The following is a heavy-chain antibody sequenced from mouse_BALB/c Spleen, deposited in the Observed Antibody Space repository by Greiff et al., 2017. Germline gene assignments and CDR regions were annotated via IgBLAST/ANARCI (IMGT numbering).Heavy chain of an antibody. Sequence: EVKLLESGPGLVKPSQSLSLTCTVTGYSITSDYAWNWIRQFPGNKLEWMGYISYSGSTSYNPSLKSRISITRDTSKNQFFLQLNSVTTEDTATYYCATTMITRAWFAYWGQGTLVTVSA. V-gene: IGHV3-2*02. J-gene: IGHJ3*01. CDR2: ISYSGST. CDR3: ATTMITRAWFAY. CDR1: GYSITSDYA. D-gene: IGHD2-4*01.